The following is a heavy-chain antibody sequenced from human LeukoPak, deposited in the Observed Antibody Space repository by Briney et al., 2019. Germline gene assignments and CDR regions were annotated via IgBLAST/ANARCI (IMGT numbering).Heavy chain of an antibody. CDR2: IYTSGST. D-gene: IGHD2-15*01. CDR3: ARRYYSGGSCYSSLDY. Sequence: AETLSLTCTASGVTISSYHLSWIRQPAGKALEWIWRIYTSGSTNYNPSLMSRVTISVDNSKNQFSLKLSSATAADATVLYCARRYYSGGSCYSSLDYWGQGSLVTVSS. CDR1: GVTISSYH. V-gene: IGHV4-4*09. J-gene: IGHJ4*02.